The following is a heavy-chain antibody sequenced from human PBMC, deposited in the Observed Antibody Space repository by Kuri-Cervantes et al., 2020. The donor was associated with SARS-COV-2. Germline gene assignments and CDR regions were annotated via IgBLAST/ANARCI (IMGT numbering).Heavy chain of an antibody. Sequence: GESLKISCAASGFTVSSNYMSWVRQAPGKGLEWVSVIYSGGSTYNADSVKGRFTISRNNSKNTLYLQMNSLRAEETAVYYCARDTRLAARPVADYYGMDVWGQGTMVTVSS. CDR2: IYSGGST. V-gene: IGHV3-53*01. CDR3: ARDTRLAARPVADYYGMDV. D-gene: IGHD6-6*01. J-gene: IGHJ6*02. CDR1: GFTVSSNY.